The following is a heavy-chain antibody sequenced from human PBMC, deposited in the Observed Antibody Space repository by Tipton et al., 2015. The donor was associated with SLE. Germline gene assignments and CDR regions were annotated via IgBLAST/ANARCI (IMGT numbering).Heavy chain of an antibody. CDR1: GYTFTSYY. V-gene: IGHV1-46*01. J-gene: IGHJ3*02. Sequence: QLVQSGAEVKKPGASVKVSCKASGYTFTSYYMHWVRQAPGQGLERMGIINPSGGSTSYAQKFQGRVTMTRDTSTSTVYMELSSLRSEDTAVYYCAREGITMVLGVRAFDIWGQGTMVTVSS. CDR2: INPSGGST. CDR3: AREGITMVLGVRAFDI. D-gene: IGHD3-10*01.